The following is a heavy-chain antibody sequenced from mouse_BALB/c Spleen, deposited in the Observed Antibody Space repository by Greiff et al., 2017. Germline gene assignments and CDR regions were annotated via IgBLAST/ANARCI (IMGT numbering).Heavy chain of an antibody. CDR3: ARGYYGSSPHYYAMDY. V-gene: IGHV5-6-5*01. J-gene: IGHJ4*01. D-gene: IGHD1-1*01. Sequence: EVQVVESGGGLVKPGGSLKLSCAASGFTFSSYAMSWVRKTPEKRLEWVASISSGGSTYYPDSVKGRFTISRDNARNILYLQMSSLRSEDTAMYYCARGYYGSSPHYYAMDYWGQGTSVTVSS. CDR1: GFTFSSYA. CDR2: ISSGGST.